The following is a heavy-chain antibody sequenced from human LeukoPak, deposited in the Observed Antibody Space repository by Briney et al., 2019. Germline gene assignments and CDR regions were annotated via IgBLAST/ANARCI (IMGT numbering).Heavy chain of an antibody. V-gene: IGHV3-7*01. CDR1: GFSFNNYA. J-gene: IGHJ3*02. Sequence: PGGSLRLSCAASGFSFNNYAMYWVRQAPGKGLEWVADIKQDGSEKYYVDSVKGRFTISRQNAKNSLFLQMNSLRAEDTAVYYCARHRSGGSQDDAFDIWGQGTMATVSS. CDR3: ARHRSGGSQDDAFDI. CDR2: IKQDGSEK. D-gene: IGHD2-15*01.